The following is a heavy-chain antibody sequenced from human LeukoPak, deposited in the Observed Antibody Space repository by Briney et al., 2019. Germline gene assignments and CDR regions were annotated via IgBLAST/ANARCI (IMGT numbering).Heavy chain of an antibody. CDR1: GFTFGDYA. Sequence: GGPLRLSCTASGFTFGDYAMSWVRQAPGKGLEWVGSIRSKAFGGTTEHAASVKGRITISRDDSKSSAYLQLNSLKTEDTAVYYCTRGQLLWFGESLDAFDIWGQGIMVTVS. V-gene: IGHV3-49*04. CDR2: IRSKAFGGTT. D-gene: IGHD3-10*01. J-gene: IGHJ3*02. CDR3: TRGQLLWFGESLDAFDI.